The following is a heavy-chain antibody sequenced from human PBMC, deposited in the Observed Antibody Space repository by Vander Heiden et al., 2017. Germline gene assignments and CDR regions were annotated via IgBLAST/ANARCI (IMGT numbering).Heavy chain of an antibody. J-gene: IGHJ6*02. Sequence: EVQLVVSGGGLVMPGGSLRRSCAASGFTFSRYSMNGVRQAPGKGVEWVSSISSSSSYIYYADSVKGRFSISRDNAKNSLYLQMNSLRAEDTAVYYCARDLGVEYDFWSGYPRDVWGQGTTVTVSS. CDR1: GFTFSRYS. CDR3: ARDLGVEYDFWSGYPRDV. D-gene: IGHD3-3*01. CDR2: ISSSSSYI. V-gene: IGHV3-21*01.